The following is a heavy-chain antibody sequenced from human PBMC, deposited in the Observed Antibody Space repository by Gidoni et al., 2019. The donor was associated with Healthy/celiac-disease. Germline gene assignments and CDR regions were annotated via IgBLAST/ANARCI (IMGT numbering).Heavy chain of an antibody. Sequence: QVQLQQSGPGLVKPSQTLSLTCAISGDSVSSNSAAWHWIRQSPSRGLEWLGRTYYRSKWYNDYAVSVKSRITINPDTSKNQFSLQLNSVTPEDTAVYYCARDYYGSGSYDYYYYGMDVWGQGTTVTVSS. V-gene: IGHV6-1*01. J-gene: IGHJ6*02. D-gene: IGHD3-10*01. CDR3: ARDYYGSGSYDYYYYGMDV. CDR1: GDSVSSNSAA. CDR2: TYYRSKWYN.